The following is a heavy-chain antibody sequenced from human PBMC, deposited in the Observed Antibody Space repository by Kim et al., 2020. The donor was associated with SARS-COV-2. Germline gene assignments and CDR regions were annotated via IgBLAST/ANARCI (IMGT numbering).Heavy chain of an antibody. CDR2: INYSGST. Sequence: SETLSLTCTVSGGSISSYYWSWIRQPPGKGLEWIGYINYSGSTNYNPSLKSRVTISVDTSKNQFSLKLSSVTAADTAVYYCARDTYYYDSRGYMIGNAFDIWGQGSMFTVSS. D-gene: IGHD3-22*01. CDR3: ARDTYYYDSRGYMIGNAFDI. CDR1: GGSISSYY. V-gene: IGHV4-59*01. J-gene: IGHJ3*02.